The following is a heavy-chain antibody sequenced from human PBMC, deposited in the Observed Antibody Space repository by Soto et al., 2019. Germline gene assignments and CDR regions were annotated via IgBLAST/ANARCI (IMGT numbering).Heavy chain of an antibody. CDR2: MHAGNGNT. D-gene: IGHD2-2*02. V-gene: IGHV1-3*01. J-gene: IGHJ5*02. CDR1: GYTFTSYA. Sequence: QVQLVQSGAEVKKPGASVRLSCKASGYTFTSYAIHWVRQAPGQRLEWMGWMHAGNGNTRYSPKFQGRVTIIRDTSASTAYMELNTLSSEDTAVYYCARDLYGVASAWFDPWGQGALVTVSS. CDR3: ARDLYGVASAWFDP.